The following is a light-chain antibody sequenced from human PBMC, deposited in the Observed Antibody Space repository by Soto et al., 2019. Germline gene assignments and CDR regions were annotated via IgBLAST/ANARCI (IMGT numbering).Light chain of an antibody. CDR1: SSNIRAGYD. Sequence: QSVLTQPPSVSGAPGQRITISCTGSSSNIRAGYDVHWYQQLPGTAPKLLIYANTNRPSGVPGRFSGSKSGASASLAITGLQAEDEADYYCQSYDSSLSDSVFGGGTKVTVL. J-gene: IGLJ2*01. CDR3: QSYDSSLSDSV. CDR2: ANT. V-gene: IGLV1-40*01.